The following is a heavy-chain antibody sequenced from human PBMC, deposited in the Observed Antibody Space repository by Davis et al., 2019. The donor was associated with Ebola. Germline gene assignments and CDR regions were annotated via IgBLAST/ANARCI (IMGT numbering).Heavy chain of an antibody. CDR3: ARDRDQQLDYYYYGMDV. CDR1: GGSFSGYY. V-gene: IGHV4-34*01. CDR2: IYYSGST. Sequence: MPSETLSLTCAVYGGSFSGYYWGWIRQPPGKGLEWIGAIYYSGSTYYNPSLKSRVTTSVDTSKNQFSLSLSSVTAADTAVYYCARDRDQQLDYYYYGMDVWGKGTTVTVSS. D-gene: IGHD6-6*01. J-gene: IGHJ6*04.